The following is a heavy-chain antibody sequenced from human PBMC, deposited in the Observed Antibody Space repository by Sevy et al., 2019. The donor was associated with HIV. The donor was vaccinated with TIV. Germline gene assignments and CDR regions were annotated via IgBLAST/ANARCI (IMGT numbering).Heavy chain of an antibody. CDR3: ARNSGYTYGGPIDY. J-gene: IGHJ4*02. D-gene: IGHD5-18*01. CDR1: AYTFTDYF. Sequence: ASVKVSCKASAYTFTDYFIHWVRQAPGQGLEWMGWINPNSGGINYAQKFQDRVTMTRDTSISTAYMELSGLRSDDTAVYYCARNSGYTYGGPIDYWGQGTLVTVSS. CDR2: INPNSGGI. V-gene: IGHV1-2*02.